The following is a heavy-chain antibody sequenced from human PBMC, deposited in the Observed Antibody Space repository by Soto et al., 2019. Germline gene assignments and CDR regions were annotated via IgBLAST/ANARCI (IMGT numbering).Heavy chain of an antibody. CDR2: INAGNGNT. J-gene: IGHJ6*02. Sequence: GSVKVSCKASGYTFTSYAMHWVRQAPGQRLEWMGWINAGNGNTKYSQKFQGRVTITRDTSASTAYMELSSLRSEDTAVYYRARETYYYDSSGYYPYYYGMDVWGQGTTVTVSS. V-gene: IGHV1-3*01. D-gene: IGHD3-22*01. CDR3: ARETYYYDSSGYYPYYYGMDV. CDR1: GYTFTSYA.